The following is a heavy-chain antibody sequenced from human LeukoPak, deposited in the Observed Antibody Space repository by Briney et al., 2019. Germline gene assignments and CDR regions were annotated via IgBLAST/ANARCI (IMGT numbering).Heavy chain of an antibody. CDR2: ISYDGSNK. V-gene: IGHV3-30-3*01. Sequence: GGSLRLSCAASGSTFSSYAMHWVRQAPGKGLEWVAVISYDGSNKYYADSVKGRFTISRDNSKNTLYLQMNSLRTEDTAMYYCARGPRSGIQIWLPGFEYWGQGTLVTVSS. CDR3: ARGPRSGIQIWLPGFEY. D-gene: IGHD5-18*01. CDR1: GSTFSSYA. J-gene: IGHJ4*02.